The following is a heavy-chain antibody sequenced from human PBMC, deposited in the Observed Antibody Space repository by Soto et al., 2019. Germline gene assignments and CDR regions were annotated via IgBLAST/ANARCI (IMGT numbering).Heavy chain of an antibody. J-gene: IGHJ6*02. CDR1: GYSFTSYW. V-gene: IGHV5-51*01. D-gene: IGHD6-13*01. CDR2: IYPGDSDT. CDR3: ARTAAAGKYYYGMDV. Sequence: PGESLKISCKGSGYSFTSYWIGWVGQMPGKGLECMGIIYPGDSDTRYSPSFQGQVTISADKSISTAYLQWSSLKASDTAMYYCARTAAAGKYYYGMDVWGQGTTVTVSS.